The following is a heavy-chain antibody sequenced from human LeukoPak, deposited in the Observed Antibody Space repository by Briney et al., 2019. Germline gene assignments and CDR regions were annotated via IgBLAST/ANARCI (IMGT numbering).Heavy chain of an antibody. D-gene: IGHD5-24*01. CDR1: GFTVSSSY. CDR2: ISGSGGST. Sequence: PGGSLRLSCAASGFTVSSSYLGWVRQAPGQGLEWVSTISGSGGSTYYADSVKGRFTISRDNSKNTLYLQMNSLRAEDTAVYYCAPRAVEMTTTKGYWGQGTLVTVSS. CDR3: APRAVEMTTTKGY. V-gene: IGHV3-23*01. J-gene: IGHJ4*02.